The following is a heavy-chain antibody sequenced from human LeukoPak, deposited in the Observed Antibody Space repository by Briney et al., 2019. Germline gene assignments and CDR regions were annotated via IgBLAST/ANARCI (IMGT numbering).Heavy chain of an antibody. CDR2: ISGSGGST. J-gene: IGHJ4*02. CDR1: GFTFSSYA. CDR3: AKNPVLDSSGYYSGYFDY. V-gene: IGHV3-23*01. D-gene: IGHD3-22*01. Sequence: GGSLRLSCAASGFTFSSYAMIWVRQAPGKGLEWVSAISGSGGSTYYADSVKGRFTISRDNSKNTLYLQMNSLRAEDTAVYYCAKNPVLDSSGYYSGYFDYWGQGTLVTVSS.